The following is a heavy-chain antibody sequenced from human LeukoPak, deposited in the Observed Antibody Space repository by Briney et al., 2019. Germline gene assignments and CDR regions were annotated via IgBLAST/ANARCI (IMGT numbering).Heavy chain of an antibody. V-gene: IGHV3-30-3*02. Sequence: PGRSLRLSCAASGFTFSSYAMHWVRQAPGKGLEWVAAISYDGSNKYYADSVKGRFTISRDNSKNTLYLQMNSLRAEDTAVYYCAKSPYDILTGYYKLWGQGTLVTVSS. CDR1: GFTFSSYA. D-gene: IGHD3-9*01. CDR3: AKSPYDILTGYYKL. CDR2: ISYDGSNK. J-gene: IGHJ4*02.